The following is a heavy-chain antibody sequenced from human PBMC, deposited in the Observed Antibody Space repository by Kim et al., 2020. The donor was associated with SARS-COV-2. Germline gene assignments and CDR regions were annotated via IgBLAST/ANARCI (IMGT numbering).Heavy chain of an antibody. J-gene: IGHJ3*01. V-gene: IGHV4-39*07. D-gene: IGHD3-22*01. CDR3: ARDYFDSSGQGAFDV. Sequence: TSSLKNRITISIDVSKNQFSLKLSSVTAADTAVYYCARDYFDSSGQGAFDVWGQGAMVTVSS.